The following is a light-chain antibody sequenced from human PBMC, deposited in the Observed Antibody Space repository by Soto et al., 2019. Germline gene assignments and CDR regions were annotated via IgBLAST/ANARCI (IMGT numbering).Light chain of an antibody. J-gene: IGKJ1*01. Sequence: DIQMTQSPSSLSAFVGDRVTIACRASQSISIHLNWYQQKPGKAPNLLISGASTLQSGVPSRFGGSGSGTDFTLTISSLQPEDSATYFCQQYYSTPTFGQETKVDIK. V-gene: IGKV1-39*01. CDR2: GAS. CDR3: QQYYSTPT. CDR1: QSISIH.